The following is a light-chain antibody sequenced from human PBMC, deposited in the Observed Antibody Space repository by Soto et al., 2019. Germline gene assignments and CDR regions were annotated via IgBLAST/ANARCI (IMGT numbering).Light chain of an antibody. V-gene: IGKV3-11*01. CDR1: QSVSSY. Sequence: EIVLRQSPATLSLSPGERATLSCRASQSVSSYLAWYQQKPGQAPRLLIYDASNRATGIPARFSGSGSGTEFTLTISSLEPEDFAVYYCQQRSNWPPTFGGGTKVDI. CDR3: QQRSNWPPT. J-gene: IGKJ4*01. CDR2: DAS.